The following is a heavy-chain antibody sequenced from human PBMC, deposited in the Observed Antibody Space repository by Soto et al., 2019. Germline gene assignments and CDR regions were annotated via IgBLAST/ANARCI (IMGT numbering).Heavy chain of an antibody. CDR1: GFSFSSYG. D-gene: IGHD2-21*01. CDR3: VKVRGGVAVVPDY. CDR2: IWYDGSNE. V-gene: IGHV3-33*06. Sequence: QVQLVESGGGVVQPGRSLRLSCAASGFSFSSYGIHWVRQAPGKGLEWVAVIWYDGSNEYYADSVKGRFSISRDNSKSTLYLHRNSVGDEDKGVYCCVKVRGGVAVVPDYWGQGTLVTVSS. J-gene: IGHJ4*02.